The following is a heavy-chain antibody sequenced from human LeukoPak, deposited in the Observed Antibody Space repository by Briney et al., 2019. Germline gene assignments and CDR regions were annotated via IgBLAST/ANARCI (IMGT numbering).Heavy chain of an antibody. J-gene: IGHJ4*02. CDR2: IKQDGSEK. V-gene: IGHV3-7*03. Sequence: PGGSLRLSCAASGFSFSNYWMSWVRQAPGKGLEWVANIKQDGSEKYYVDSVRGRFTISRDNAKNSVYLQMNSLRAEDTAVYYCARVAPVWTGYEYYFDHWAREARSPSPQ. D-gene: IGHD3/OR15-3a*01. CDR3: ARVAPVWTGYEYYFDH. CDR1: GFSFSNYW.